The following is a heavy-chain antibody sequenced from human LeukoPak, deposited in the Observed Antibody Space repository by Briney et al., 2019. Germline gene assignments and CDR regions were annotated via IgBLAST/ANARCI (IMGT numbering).Heavy chain of an antibody. D-gene: IGHD3-22*01. V-gene: IGHV1-46*01. CDR3: AKDRARAGYDRPR. CDR2: INPSGGST. Sequence: ASVKVSCKASGYTFTSYYMHWVRQAPGQGLEWMGIINPSGGSTSYAQKFQGRVTMTRDMSTSTVYMELSSLRSEDTAVYYCAKDRARAGYDRPRWGQGTLVTVSS. CDR1: GYTFTSYY. J-gene: IGHJ4*02.